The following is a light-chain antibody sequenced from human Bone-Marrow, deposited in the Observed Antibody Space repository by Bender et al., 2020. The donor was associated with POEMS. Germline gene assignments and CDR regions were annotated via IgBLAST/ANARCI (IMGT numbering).Light chain of an antibody. CDR2: EVT. Sequence: QSALTQTPSASGSPGQSVTISCTGGSGDYVSWFQQNPGKAPKLLIYEVTKRPSGVPDRFSGSKSGNTASLTVSGLQAEDEADYYCSSYAGSNNLNVFGTGTKVTVL. CDR1: SGDY. J-gene: IGLJ1*01. CDR3: SSYAGSNNLNV. V-gene: IGLV2-8*01.